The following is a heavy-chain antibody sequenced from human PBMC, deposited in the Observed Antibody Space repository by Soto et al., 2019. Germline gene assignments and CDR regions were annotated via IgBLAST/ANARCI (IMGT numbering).Heavy chain of an antibody. CDR3: ARGYTYGAFDN. J-gene: IGHJ4*02. D-gene: IGHD5-18*01. V-gene: IGHV1-2*02. CDR1: GYSFTGHY. Sequence: QVQLVQSGAEVKEPGASVKVSCRASGYSFTGHYIHRVRQAPGQGLEWMGWINPNTGDISYAERFLGRVIMTRDTSISTAYMELNWLRSDDTAVYYCARGYTYGAFDNWAQGTLVTVSS. CDR2: INPNTGDI.